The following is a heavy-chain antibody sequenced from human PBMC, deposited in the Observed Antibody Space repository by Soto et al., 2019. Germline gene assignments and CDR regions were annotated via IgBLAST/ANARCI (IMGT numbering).Heavy chain of an antibody. J-gene: IGHJ4*02. CDR1: GYTFTSYY. V-gene: IGHV1-46*01. CDR2: INPSGGST. D-gene: IGHD3-10*01. CDR3: SSARYGSGSKSDY. Sequence: QVQLVQSGAEVKKPGASVKVSCKASGYTFTSYYMHWVRQAPGQGLEWRGIINPSGGSTSYAQKFQGRVTMTRDTSTSTVYMELSSLRSEDTAVYYWSSARYGSGSKSDYWGQGTLVTVSS.